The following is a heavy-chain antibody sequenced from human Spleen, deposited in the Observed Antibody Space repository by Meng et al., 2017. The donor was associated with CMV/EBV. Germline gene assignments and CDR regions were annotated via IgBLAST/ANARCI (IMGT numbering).Heavy chain of an antibody. D-gene: IGHD6-19*01. CDR1: GFTLSPYS. CDR3: ARGSEGDYYYYGMDV. J-gene: IGHJ6*02. V-gene: IGHV3-7*01. CDR2: IKQDGSEK. Sequence: GGSLRLSCAASGFTLSPYSMSWVRQAPGKGLEWVANIKQDGSEKYYVDSVKGRFAISRDKAEKSLSLQMNRLSDEDTAVYYCARGSEGDYYYYGMDVWGQGTTVTVSS.